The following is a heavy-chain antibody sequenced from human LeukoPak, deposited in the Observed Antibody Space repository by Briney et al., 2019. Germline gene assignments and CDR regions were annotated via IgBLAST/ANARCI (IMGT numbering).Heavy chain of an antibody. V-gene: IGHV3-23*01. Sequence: GGSLRLSCAASGFTFSSYVMSWVRQAPGKGLEWVSSIDGNGGSTHYADSVRGRFTISRDNSKNTLFLQMNSLRAEDTALYYCAKDGRDWGSYFDYWGQGILVTVSS. J-gene: IGHJ4*02. CDR3: AKDGRDWGSYFDY. D-gene: IGHD2-21*02. CDR1: GFTFSSYV. CDR2: IDGNGGST.